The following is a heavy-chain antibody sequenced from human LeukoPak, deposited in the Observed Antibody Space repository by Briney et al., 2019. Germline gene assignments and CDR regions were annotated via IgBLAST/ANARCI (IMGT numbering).Heavy chain of an antibody. V-gene: IGHV3-30*02. CDR1: GFTFSSYG. CDR3: AKAGIAARPNYYYYYYMDV. J-gene: IGHJ6*03. CDR2: IRYDGSNK. Sequence: PGGSLRLSCAASGFTFSSYGMHWVRQAPGKGLEWVAFIRYDGSNKYYADSVKGRFTISRDNSKNTLYLQMNSLRAEDTAVYYCAKAGIAARPNYYYYYYMDVWGKGTTVTVSS. D-gene: IGHD6-6*01.